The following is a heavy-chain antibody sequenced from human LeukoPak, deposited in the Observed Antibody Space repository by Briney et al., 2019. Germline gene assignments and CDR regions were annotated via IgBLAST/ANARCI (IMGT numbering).Heavy chain of an antibody. CDR1: GFTLSSYA. D-gene: IGHD3-10*01. J-gene: IGHJ4*02. V-gene: IGHV3-23*01. CDR2: SSGSGGTT. Sequence: GGSLRLSCAASGFTLSSYAMSWVRQAPGKGREWVSASSGSGGTTYYADSVKGRFTISRDNSKNTLYLQVNSLRAEDTAVYYCARGRGSYSFDYWGQGTLVTVSS. CDR3: ARGRGSYSFDY.